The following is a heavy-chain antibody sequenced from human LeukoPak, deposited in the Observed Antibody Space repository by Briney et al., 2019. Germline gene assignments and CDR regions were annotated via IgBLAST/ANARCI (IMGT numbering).Heavy chain of an antibody. D-gene: IGHD1-1*01. CDR3: ARGDWRFDY. V-gene: IGHV4-34*01. Sequence: SETLSLTCAVYGGSFSGYYWSWIRQPPGKGLEWIGEVNHSGSTNYNPSLKSRVTISVDTSKNQFSLKLSSVTAADTAVYYCARGDWRFDYWGQGTLVTVSS. CDR2: VNHSGST. J-gene: IGHJ4*02. CDR1: GGSFSGYY.